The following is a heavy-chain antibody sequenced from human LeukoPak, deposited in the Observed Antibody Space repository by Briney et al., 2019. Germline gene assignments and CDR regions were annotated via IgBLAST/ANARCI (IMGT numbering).Heavy chain of an antibody. CDR3: ARGLELLSNYYYYYYMDV. D-gene: IGHD1-7*01. V-gene: IGHV4-34*01. Sequence: PSETLSLTCAVYGGSFSGYYWSWIRQPPGKGLEWSGEINHSGSTNYNPSLKSRVTISVDTSKNQFSLKLSSVTAADTAVYYCARGLELLSNYYYYYYMDVWGKGTTVTVSS. J-gene: IGHJ6*03. CDR2: INHSGST. CDR1: GGSFSGYY.